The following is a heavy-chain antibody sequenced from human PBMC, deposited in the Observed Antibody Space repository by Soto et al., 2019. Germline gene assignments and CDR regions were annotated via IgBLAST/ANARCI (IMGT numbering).Heavy chain of an antibody. J-gene: IGHJ4*02. Sequence: SETLSLTCTVSGGSITNHYGSWIRQPPGKGLEWIGYIYYTGSTYYNPSLKSRVTISGDTSKNQFSLRLTSVTAADTAVYYCARHPPYGPLDYWGQGTLVTVSS. CDR3: ARHPPYGPLDY. CDR1: GGSITNHY. CDR2: IYYTGST. V-gene: IGHV4-59*08. D-gene: IGHD4-17*01.